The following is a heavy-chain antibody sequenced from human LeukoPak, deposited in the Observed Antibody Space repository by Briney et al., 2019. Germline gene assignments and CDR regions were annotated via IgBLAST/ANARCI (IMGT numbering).Heavy chain of an antibody. CDR1: GYSFTSYW. J-gene: IGHJ5*02. D-gene: IGHD3-9*01. V-gene: IGHV5-51*01. CDR3: AGINYDILTAHDNWFVP. CDR2: IYPGDSDT. Sequence: GESLKISCKGSGYSFTSYWMGWVRQMPGKGLEWMGIIYPGDSDTRYSPSFQGQVTISADKSISTAYLQWSSLKASDTAMYYCAGINYDILTAHDNWFVPWGQGTLVTVSS.